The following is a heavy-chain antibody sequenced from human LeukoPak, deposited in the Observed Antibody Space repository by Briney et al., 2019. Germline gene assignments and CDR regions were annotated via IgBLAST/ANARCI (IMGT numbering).Heavy chain of an antibody. CDR3: AKDRIKVRIAAAGTGGIFDY. V-gene: IGHV3-30*02. CDR2: IRYDGSNK. D-gene: IGHD6-13*01. J-gene: IGHJ4*02. CDR1: GFTFSSYG. Sequence: GGSLRLSCAASGFTFSSYGMHWVRQAPGKGLEWVAFIRYDGSNKYYADSVKGRFTISRDNSKNTLYLQMNSLRAEDTAVYYCAKDRIKVRIAAAGTGGIFDYWGQGTLVTVSS.